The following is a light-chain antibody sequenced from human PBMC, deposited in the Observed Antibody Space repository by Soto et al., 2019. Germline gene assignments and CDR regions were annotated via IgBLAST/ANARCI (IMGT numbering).Light chain of an antibody. Sequence: EIVLTQSPATLSLSPGERATLSCKASQSLSGNYFSWYHHIPGQPPRLLIYGASSRATGVPDRFSGSGSGTDFTRTISRLEPEDFAVYYCQQYGTSPYTFGQGTKLEIK. J-gene: IGKJ2*01. CDR2: GAS. V-gene: IGKV3-20*01. CDR3: QQYGTSPYT. CDR1: QSLSGNY.